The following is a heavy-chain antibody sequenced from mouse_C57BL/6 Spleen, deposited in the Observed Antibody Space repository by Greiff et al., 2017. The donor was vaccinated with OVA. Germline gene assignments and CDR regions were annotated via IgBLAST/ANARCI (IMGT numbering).Heavy chain of an antibody. Sequence: EVKLVESGPGLVKPSQSLSLTCSVTGYSITSGYYWNWIRQFPGNKLEWMGYISYDGSNNYNPSLKNRISITRDTSKNQFFLKLNSVTTEDTATYYCATGYSFRYFDVWGTGTTVTVSS. CDR2: ISYDGSN. V-gene: IGHV3-6*01. J-gene: IGHJ1*03. CDR1: GYSITSGYY. D-gene: IGHD2-3*01. CDR3: ATGYSFRYFDV.